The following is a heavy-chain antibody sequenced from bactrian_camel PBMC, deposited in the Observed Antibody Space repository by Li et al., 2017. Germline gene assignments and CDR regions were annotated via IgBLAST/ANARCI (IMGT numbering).Heavy chain of an antibody. CDR3: GGGRYPTCYYSDFAVPENFGY. CDR1: GYTYSSYC. CDR2: IGKDGVIS. Sequence: VQLVESGGGSGQTGGSLSLSCAASGYTYSSYCMAWFHQSPGKEREGIAAIGKDGVISYADSVKGRFTISKDSAKNTLFLQMNNLKPEDSAMYYCGGGRYPTCYYSDFAVPENFGYWGQGTQVTVS. V-gene: IGHV3S31*01. J-gene: IGHJ6*01. D-gene: IGHD4*01.